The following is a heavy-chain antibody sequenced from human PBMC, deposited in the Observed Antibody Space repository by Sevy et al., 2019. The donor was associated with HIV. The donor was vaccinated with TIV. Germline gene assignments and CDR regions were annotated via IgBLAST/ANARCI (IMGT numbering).Heavy chain of an antibody. CDR1: GFTFSSYA. J-gene: IGHJ4*02. CDR3: AEDCYGSCGYYL. D-gene: IGHD3-22*01. Sequence: GGSLRLSCAASGFTFSSYAMSWVRQAPGKGLEWVSAISGSGGSTYYADSVKGRFTISRDNSKNTLYLQMNSLRAEDTAVYFLAEDCYGSCGYYLWGQGTLVT. V-gene: IGHV3-23*01. CDR2: ISGSGGST.